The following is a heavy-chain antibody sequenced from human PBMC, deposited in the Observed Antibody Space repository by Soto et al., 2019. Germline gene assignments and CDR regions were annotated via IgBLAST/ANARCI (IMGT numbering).Heavy chain of an antibody. J-gene: IGHJ4*02. V-gene: IGHV3-33*01. CDR2: IWYDGSNK. Sequence: GGSLRLSCAASGFTFSSYGMHWVRQAPGKGLEWVAVIWYDGSNKYYADSVKGRFTISRDNSKNTLYLQMNSLRAEDTAVYYCARDGVGATYFDCWGQGTLVTVSS. CDR3: ARDGVGATYFDC. D-gene: IGHD1-26*01. CDR1: GFTFSSYG.